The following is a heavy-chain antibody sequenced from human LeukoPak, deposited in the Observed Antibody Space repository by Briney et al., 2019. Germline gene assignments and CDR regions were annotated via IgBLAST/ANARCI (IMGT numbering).Heavy chain of an antibody. Sequence: GASVKVSCKASGYTFTGFYIHWVRQAPGQGLEWMGWINPNSGGTNDAQKFQGRVTMTRDTSISTAYMELSRLTSDDTAIYYCARDWFVDSGDDPFPFDYWGQGTLVSVSP. J-gene: IGHJ4*02. V-gene: IGHV1-2*02. D-gene: IGHD5-12*01. CDR2: INPNSGGT. CDR3: ARDWFVDSGDDPFPFDY. CDR1: GYTFTGFY.